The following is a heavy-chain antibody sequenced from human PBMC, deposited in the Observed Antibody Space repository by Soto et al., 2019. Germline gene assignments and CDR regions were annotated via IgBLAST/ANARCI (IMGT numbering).Heavy chain of an antibody. CDR3: VRKVEEPNYGMDV. CDR1: GFPVSGNY. V-gene: IGHV3-53*01. Sequence: GGSLRFSCAASGFPVSGNYMSWVRQAPGKGLEWVSVLYTGGTAYYIDSVEGRFTVSRDNSKNMFFLQMNSLRGEDTAVYYCVRKVEEPNYGMDVWGQGSTVTV. J-gene: IGHJ6*02. D-gene: IGHD1-26*01. CDR2: LYTGGTA.